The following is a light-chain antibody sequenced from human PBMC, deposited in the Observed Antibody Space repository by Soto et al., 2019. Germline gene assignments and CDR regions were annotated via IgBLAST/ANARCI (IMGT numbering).Light chain of an antibody. J-gene: IGKJ1*01. V-gene: IGKV1-5*03. CDR2: KAS. Sequence: DIQMTQSPSTLSASVGDIVTITCRASQSISSWLAWYQQKPGTAPKLLIYKASSLESGVPSRFSGTGSGTEFTLTISSLQPDDFASYYCQQYNSYWTFGQGTKVEIK. CDR1: QSISSW. CDR3: QQYNSYWT.